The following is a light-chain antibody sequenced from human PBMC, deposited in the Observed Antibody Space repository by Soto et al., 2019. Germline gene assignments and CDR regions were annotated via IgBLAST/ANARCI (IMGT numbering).Light chain of an antibody. V-gene: IGKV3-11*01. CDR2: DAY. CDR1: QSFRGL. CDR3: QQRHMWPIT. J-gene: IGKJ5*01. Sequence: EVVLTQSPVTLSLSPGERATLSCRASQSFRGLLAWYQQKPGQAPRLLIYDAYNRATGIPPRFSGSGSGTDFTLTISSLEPEGSAVYYCQQRHMWPITFGQGTRLESK.